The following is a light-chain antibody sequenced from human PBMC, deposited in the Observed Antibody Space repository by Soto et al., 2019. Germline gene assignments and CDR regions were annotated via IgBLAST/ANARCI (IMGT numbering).Light chain of an antibody. CDR3: QHYRLSWPWT. V-gene: IGKV3-20*01. CDR2: GAS. CDR1: QILSSNY. Sequence: DIELTQSPGTLFLSPGERATLSCRASQILSSNYLAWYQQTPGQAPRLLISGASSRATGIPARFSGSGSATDFTLTIISLEHADFAVDYCQHYRLSWPWTFGQGTKVEI. J-gene: IGKJ1*01.